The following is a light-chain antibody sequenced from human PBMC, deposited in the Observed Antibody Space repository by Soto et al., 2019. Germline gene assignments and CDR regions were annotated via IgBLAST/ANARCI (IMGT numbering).Light chain of an antibody. CDR3: QQYSTYPWT. V-gene: IGKV1-39*01. Sequence: DIQMTQSPSSLSASVGDRLTMTCLASQSIISYLNWYQQKPGKAPKLLIYAASSLQSGVPSRFSGSGSGTDFTLTISSLQPEDFATYYCQQYSTYPWTFGQGTKVDIK. J-gene: IGKJ1*01. CDR2: AAS. CDR1: QSIISY.